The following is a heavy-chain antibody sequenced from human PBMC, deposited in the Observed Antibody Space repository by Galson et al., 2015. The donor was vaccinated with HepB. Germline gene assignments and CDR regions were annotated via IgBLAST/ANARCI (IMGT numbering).Heavy chain of an antibody. D-gene: IGHD4-23*01. CDR3: ARGGDYGGKRVPHGY. CDR2: MNPNSGNT. V-gene: IGHV1-8*01. CDR1: GYTFTSYD. J-gene: IGHJ4*02. Sequence: SVKVSCKASGYTFTSYDINWVRQATGQGLEWMGWMNPNSGNTGYAQKFQGRVTMTRNTSISTAYMELSSLRSEDAAVYYCARGGDYGGKRVPHGYWGQGTLVTVSS.